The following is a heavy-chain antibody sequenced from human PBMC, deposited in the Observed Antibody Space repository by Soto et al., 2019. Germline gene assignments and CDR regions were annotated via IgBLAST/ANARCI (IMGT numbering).Heavy chain of an antibody. CDR3: ARDNSNYITRWFDP. CDR1: RDAVNSYY. J-gene: IGHJ5*02. V-gene: IGHV4-59*02. Sequence: SEPLSLTCTVSRDAVNSYYCSWIRQAAGKGREWIGYIDYVGDTKYNPSLKSRVTISVDTSKNQFSLKVASVTAADTAVYYCARDNSNYITRWFDPWGQGTLVTVSS. CDR2: IDYVGDT. D-gene: IGHD4-4*01.